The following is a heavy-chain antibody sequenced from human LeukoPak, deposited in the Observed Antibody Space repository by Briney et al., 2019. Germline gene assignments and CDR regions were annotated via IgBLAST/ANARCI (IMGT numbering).Heavy chain of an antibody. J-gene: IGHJ4*02. CDR2: ISWNSGSI. CDR3: AKGYCGGDCYADY. D-gene: IGHD2-21*02. CDR1: VFTFDDYS. Sequence: GGSLRLSCAASVFTFDDYSMHWVRQAPGKGREWVSGISWNSGSIGYADSVKGRFTISRDNAKNSLYLQMNSLRAEDTALYYCAKGYCGGDCYADYWGQGTLVTVSS. V-gene: IGHV3-9*01.